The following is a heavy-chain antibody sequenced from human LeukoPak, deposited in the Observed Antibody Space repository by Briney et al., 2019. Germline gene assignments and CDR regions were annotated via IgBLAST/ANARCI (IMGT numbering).Heavy chain of an antibody. CDR3: ARVLAYSSSWYGDY. Sequence: GESLKISCKGSGYSCTTYWIGWVRQMPGKGLEWIGIIYPVDSDTRYSPSFQGQVTISADKSITTAYLQWSSLKASDTAMYYCARVLAYSSSWYGDYWGQGTLVTVSS. CDR1: GYSCTTYW. J-gene: IGHJ4*02. V-gene: IGHV5-51*01. D-gene: IGHD6-13*01. CDR2: IYPVDSDT.